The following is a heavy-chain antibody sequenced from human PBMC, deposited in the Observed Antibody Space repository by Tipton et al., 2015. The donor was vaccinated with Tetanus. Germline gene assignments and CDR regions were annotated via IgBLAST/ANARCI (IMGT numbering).Heavy chain of an antibody. CDR3: ARIGWLQQNKPAFDI. J-gene: IGHJ3*02. V-gene: IGHV4-61*01. D-gene: IGHD6-19*01. Sequence: TLSLTCSVSGGSISSRNYYWTWIRQPPGRGLEWIGYVHYSGSTNYSPSLRSRVTLSVDTSKNQFSLKLSSVTAADTAVYYCARIGWLQQNKPAFDIWGQGTVVTVSS. CDR2: VHYSGST. CDR1: GGSISSRNYY.